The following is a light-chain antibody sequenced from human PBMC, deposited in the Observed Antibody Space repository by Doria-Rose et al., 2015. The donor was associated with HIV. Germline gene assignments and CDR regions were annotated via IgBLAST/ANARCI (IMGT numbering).Light chain of an antibody. CDR2: DDD. Sequence: VLTQPPSVSVAPGQTARITCGGNNIGSRHVHWHQQKPSHGPWLVVYDDDGRPSGISGRFSGSNSGNTATLTISWVEAGDEADYYCQVSDSGREWGVFGSGTKVTVL. V-gene: IGLV3-21*02. CDR3: QVSDSGREWGV. CDR1: NIGSRH. J-gene: IGLJ1*01.